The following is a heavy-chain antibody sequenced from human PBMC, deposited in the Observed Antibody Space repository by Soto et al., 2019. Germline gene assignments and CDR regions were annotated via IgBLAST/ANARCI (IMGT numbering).Heavy chain of an antibody. V-gene: IGHV4-59*01. J-gene: IGHJ4*02. CDR2: VYYTGTT. CDR1: GGSFSSYF. D-gene: IGHD6-13*01. CDR3: ARDLAAVPRAFDY. Sequence: SETLSLTCTVSGGSFSSYFYIWVRQPPGKGLEWIGSVYYTGTTDYNPSLKSRVTISVDTSKAQFSLNLRSVTAADTAVYYCARDLAAVPRAFDYWGRGTLVTVSS.